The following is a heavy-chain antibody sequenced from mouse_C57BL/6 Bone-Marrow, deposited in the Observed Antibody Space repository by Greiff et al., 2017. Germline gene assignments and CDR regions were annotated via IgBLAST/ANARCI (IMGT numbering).Heavy chain of an antibody. D-gene: IGHD2-4*01. CDR3: ARELIYYDYSSWFAY. J-gene: IGHJ3*01. Sequence: QVQLQQPGAELVKPGASVKLSCKASGYTFTSYWMQWVKQRPGQGLEWIGEIDPSDSYTKSNQKFKGKATLTVDTSSSTAYMQLSSLTSEDSAVYYCARELIYYDYSSWFAYWGQGTLVTVSA. CDR2: IDPSDSYT. CDR1: GYTFTSYW. V-gene: IGHV1-50*01.